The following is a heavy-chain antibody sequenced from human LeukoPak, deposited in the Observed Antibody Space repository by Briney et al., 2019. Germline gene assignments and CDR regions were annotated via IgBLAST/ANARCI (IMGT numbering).Heavy chain of an antibody. V-gene: IGHV4-30-4*08. J-gene: IGHJ3*02. CDR1: GGSISSGDYY. D-gene: IGHD2-2*01. CDR3: ARDRIVVVPAATLDAFDI. Sequence: PSQTLSLTCTVSGGSISSGDYYWSWIRQPPGKGLEWIVYIYYSGSTYYNPSLKSRVTISVDTSKNQFSLKLSSVTAADTAVYYCARDRIVVVPAATLDAFDIWGQGTMVTVSS. CDR2: IYYSGST.